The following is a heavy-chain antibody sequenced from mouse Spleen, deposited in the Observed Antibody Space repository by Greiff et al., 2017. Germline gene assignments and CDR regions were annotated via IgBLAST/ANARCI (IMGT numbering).Heavy chain of an antibody. D-gene: IGHD2-1*01. CDR3: AGGNYEFAY. CDR1: GYTFTSYT. J-gene: IGHJ3*01. Sequence: QVQLKESGAELARPGASVKMSCKASGYTFTSYTMHWVKQRPGQGLEWIGYINPSSGYTKYNQKFKDKATLTADKSSSTAYMQLSSLTSEDSAVYYCAGGNYEFAYWGQGTLVTVSA. CDR2: INPSSGYT. V-gene: IGHV1-4*01.